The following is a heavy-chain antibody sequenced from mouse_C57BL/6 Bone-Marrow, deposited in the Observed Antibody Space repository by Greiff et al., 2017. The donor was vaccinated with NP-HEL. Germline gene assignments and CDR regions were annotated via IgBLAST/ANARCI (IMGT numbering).Heavy chain of an antibody. J-gene: IGHJ3*01. D-gene: IGHD2-4*01. CDR2: INPNNGGT. CDR3: ALYYDYSAWFAY. CDR1: GYTFTDYN. V-gene: IGHV1-22*01. Sequence: VQLQQSGPELVKPGASVKMSCKASGYTFTDYNMHWVKQSHGKSLEWIGYINPNNGGTSYNQKFKGKATLTVNKSSSTAYMELRSLTSEDSAVYYCALYYDYSAWFAYWGQGTLVTVSA.